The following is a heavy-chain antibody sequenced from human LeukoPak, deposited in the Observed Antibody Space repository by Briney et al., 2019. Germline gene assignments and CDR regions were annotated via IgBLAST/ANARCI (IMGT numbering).Heavy chain of an antibody. CDR3: ARDRDDSSGYTFDY. D-gene: IGHD3-22*01. CDR1: GGSITSYY. J-gene: IGHJ4*02. Sequence: SETLSLTCTVSGGSITSYYWSWIRQPPRKGLEWIGYIYYSGSTNYNPSLKSRVTISVDTSKNQFSLKLSSVTAADTAVYYCARDRDDSSGYTFDYWGQGTLVTVSS. V-gene: IGHV4-59*01. CDR2: IYYSGST.